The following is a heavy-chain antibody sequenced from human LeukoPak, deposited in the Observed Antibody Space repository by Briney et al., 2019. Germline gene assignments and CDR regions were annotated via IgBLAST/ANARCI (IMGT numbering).Heavy chain of an antibody. Sequence: GGSLRLSCAASGFTFSSYGMHWVRQAPGKGLEWVAVICYDGRNKYYADSVEGRYTISRDNSKNTLYLQMNSLRAEDTAVYYCARDGSLLWFGEFQTVFYFDYWGQGTLVTVSS. V-gene: IGHV3-33*01. CDR3: ARDGSLLWFGEFQTVFYFDY. CDR2: ICYDGRNK. J-gene: IGHJ4*02. D-gene: IGHD3-10*01. CDR1: GFTFSSYG.